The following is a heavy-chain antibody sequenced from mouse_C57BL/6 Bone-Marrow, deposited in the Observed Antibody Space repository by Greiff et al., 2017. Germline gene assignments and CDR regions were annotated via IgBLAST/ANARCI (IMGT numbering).Heavy chain of an antibody. Sequence: EVQLQESGPVLVKPGASVKMSCKASGYTFTDSYMNWVKQSHGKSLEWIGVINPYNGGTSYNQKFKGKATLTVDKSSSTAYMELNSLTSEDSAVYYCARSGSLAWFAYWGQGTLVTVSA. CDR1: GYTFTDSY. D-gene: IGHD3-1*01. CDR2: INPYNGGT. V-gene: IGHV1-19*01. J-gene: IGHJ3*01. CDR3: ARSGSLAWFAY.